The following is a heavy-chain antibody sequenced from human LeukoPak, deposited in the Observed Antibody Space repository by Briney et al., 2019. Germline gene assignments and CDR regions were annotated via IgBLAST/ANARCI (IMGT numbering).Heavy chain of an antibody. V-gene: IGHV1-46*01. CDR3: ARERVPPYYYYGMDV. D-gene: IGHD4/OR15-4a*01. Sequence: ASVKVSCKASGYTFTSYYMHWVRQAPGQGLEWMGIINPSGGSTSYAQKFQGRVTITRDTSASTAYMELSSLRSEDTAVYYCARERVPPYYYYGMDVWGQGTPVTVSS. CDR2: INPSGGST. CDR1: GYTFTSYY. J-gene: IGHJ6*02.